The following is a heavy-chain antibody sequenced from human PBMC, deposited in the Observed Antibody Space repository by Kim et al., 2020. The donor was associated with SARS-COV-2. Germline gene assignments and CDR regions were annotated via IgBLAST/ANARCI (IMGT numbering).Heavy chain of an antibody. V-gene: IGHV4-31*03. D-gene: IGHD3-10*01. CDR1: GGSISSGGYY. CDR3: AGGAYYYGSGSYFLACYGMDV. J-gene: IGHJ6*02. CDR2: ISDSGST. Sequence: SETLSLTCTVSGGSISSGGYYWSWLRQHPGKGPAWIGDISDSGSTYYNPSLKSRVTISVDTSKNQYALKLSSVTAADTAVYYCAGGAYYYGSGSYFLACYGMDVWGQGTTVTVSS.